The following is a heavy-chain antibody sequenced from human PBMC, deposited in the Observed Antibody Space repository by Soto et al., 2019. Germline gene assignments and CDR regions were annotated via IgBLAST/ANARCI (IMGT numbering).Heavy chain of an antibody. J-gene: IGHJ2*01. V-gene: IGHV3-23*01. CDR2: ISGGGDAA. D-gene: IGHD3-10*01. CDR3: ARKVPGSTSRPDYWYFDL. Sequence: EVQLLESGGGLVQPGGSLRLSCAGSGFTFINFAMNWVRQAPGKGLEWVSTISGGGDAAFFADSVRGRFTISRDNSKDTVTLQMKSLGVDDTAVYYCARKVPGSTSRPDYWYFDLWGRGTLVTVSS. CDR1: GFTFINFA.